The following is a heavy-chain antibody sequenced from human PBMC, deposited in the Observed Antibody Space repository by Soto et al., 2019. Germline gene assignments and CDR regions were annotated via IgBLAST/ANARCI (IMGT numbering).Heavy chain of an antibody. CDR2: INPSGGST. J-gene: IGHJ4*02. CDR1: GYTFTSYY. Sequence: XSVKVSCKSSGYTFTSYYMHLVRQAPGQGLEWMGIINPSGGSTSYAQKFQGRVTMTRDTSTSTVYMELRSLRSEDTAVYYCARALFITMIVGIGDWGQGTLVTVSS. D-gene: IGHD3-22*01. V-gene: IGHV1-46*01. CDR3: ARALFITMIVGIGD.